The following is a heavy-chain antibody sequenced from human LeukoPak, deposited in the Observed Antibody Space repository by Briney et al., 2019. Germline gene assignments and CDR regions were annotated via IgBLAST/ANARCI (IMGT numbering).Heavy chain of an antibody. CDR3: ARDAEPIRNSAYYYYYMDV. Sequence: GGSLRLSCAASGFTFSSYWMSWVRQAPGKGLEWVANIKQDGSEKYYVDSVKGRFTISRDNAKNSLYLQMNSLRAEDTAVYYCARDAEPIRNSAYYYYYMDVWGKGTTVTISS. CDR2: IKQDGSEK. J-gene: IGHJ6*03. CDR1: GFTFSSYW. D-gene: IGHD4-23*01. V-gene: IGHV3-7*03.